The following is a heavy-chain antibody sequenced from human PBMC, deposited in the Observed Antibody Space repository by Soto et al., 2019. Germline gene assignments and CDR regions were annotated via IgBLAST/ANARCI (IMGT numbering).Heavy chain of an antibody. J-gene: IGHJ4*02. D-gene: IGHD2-2*01. CDR1: GYTFNTYY. V-gene: IGHV1-18*01. CDR2: ISTYNGNT. CDR3: ARDTSNYFDF. Sequence: GASVKVSCKTSGYTFNTYYISWLRQAPGQGLEWIGWISTYNGNTNYVPKFQGRITMTTDTSTSTAYMELRSLRSDDTALYFCARDTSNYFDFWGQGTPVTAPQ.